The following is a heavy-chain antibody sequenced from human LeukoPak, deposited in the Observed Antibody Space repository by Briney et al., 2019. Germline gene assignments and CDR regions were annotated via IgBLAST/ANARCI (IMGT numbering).Heavy chain of an antibody. Sequence: GGSLRLSCAASGFTSDDYTIHWVRQAPGKGLEWVSLISWDGGSRYYADSVKGRFTISRDNAKNSLYLQMNSPRAEDTALYYCARERGGYGTGYYYYYMDVWGKGTTVTVSS. CDR2: ISWDGGSR. CDR1: GFTSDDYT. CDR3: ARERGGYGTGYYYYYMDV. V-gene: IGHV3-43*01. J-gene: IGHJ6*03. D-gene: IGHD5-12*01.